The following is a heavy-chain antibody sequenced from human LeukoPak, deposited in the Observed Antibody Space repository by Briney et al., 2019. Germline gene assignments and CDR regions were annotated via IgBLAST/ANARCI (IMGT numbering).Heavy chain of an antibody. Sequence: GGSLRLSCVGSDFTFAAYAMTWVRLTPGKGLEWVSSIGGSGVYTRYADSVRGRFTISRDNSKNTLYLQMSSLRVEDTAIYYCGRVPNGDYVGAFEFWGQGTLVSVST. V-gene: IGHV3-23*01. CDR1: DFTFAAYA. CDR2: IGGSGVYT. CDR3: GRVPNGDYVGAFEF. D-gene: IGHD4-17*01. J-gene: IGHJ3*01.